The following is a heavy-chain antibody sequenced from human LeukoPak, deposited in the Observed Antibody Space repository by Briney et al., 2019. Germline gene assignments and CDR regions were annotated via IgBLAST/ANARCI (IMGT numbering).Heavy chain of an antibody. CDR3: ATFPKIVVVPAAMDSYYYGMDV. D-gene: IGHD2-2*01. Sequence: ASVKVSCKVSGYTLTELSMHWVRQAPGKGLEWMGGFDPEDGETIYAQKFQGGVTMTEDTSTDAAYMELSSLRSEDTAVYYCATFPKIVVVPAAMDSYYYGMDVWGQGTTVTVSS. J-gene: IGHJ6*02. CDR1: GYTLTELS. CDR2: FDPEDGET. V-gene: IGHV1-24*01.